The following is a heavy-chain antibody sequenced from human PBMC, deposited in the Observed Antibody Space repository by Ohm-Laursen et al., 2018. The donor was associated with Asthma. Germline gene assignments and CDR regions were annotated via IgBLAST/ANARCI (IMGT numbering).Heavy chain of an antibody. CDR2: IYYSGST. CDR1: GGSISSGDYY. J-gene: IGHJ4*02. CDR3: VRGERCSSTSCYLDRLSPPGSYFDY. V-gene: IGHV4-30-4*01. D-gene: IGHD2-2*01. Sequence: TLSLTCTVSGGSISSGDYYWSWIRQPPGKGLEWIGYIYYSGSTYYNPSLKSRVTISVDTSKNQFSLKLSSVTAADTAVYYCVRGERCSSTSCYLDRLSPPGSYFDYWGQGTLVTVSS.